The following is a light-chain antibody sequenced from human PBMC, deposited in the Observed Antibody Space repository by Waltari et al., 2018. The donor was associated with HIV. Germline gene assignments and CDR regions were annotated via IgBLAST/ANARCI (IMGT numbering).Light chain of an antibody. CDR3: HVWDTSRDPTVI. CDR1: NIGARS. J-gene: IGLJ2*01. Sequence: SYVLTQSPSLSVAPGPTARNTCGGHNIGARSVYCSPQQPGQAQLLVVFDDRARPSGSPDRCSGSNSGSTATLTISRVAPGEEADYYCHVWDTSRDPTVIFGGGTRLTVL. CDR2: DDR. V-gene: IGLV3-21*02.